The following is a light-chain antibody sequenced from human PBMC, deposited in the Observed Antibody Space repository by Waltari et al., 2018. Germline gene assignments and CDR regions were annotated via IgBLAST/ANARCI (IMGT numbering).Light chain of an antibody. CDR1: NSNIGNNY. J-gene: IGLJ3*02. CDR3: ATWDSSLSAL. V-gene: IGLV1-51*01. Sequence: QSVLTQPPSVSAAPGQKVTISCSGSNSNIGNNYVAWYQQLPGTAPKLLIYDNSEGPSGIPDRFSGSKSGTSATLDITGLRTGDEADYYCATWDSSLSALFGGETKLTVL. CDR2: DNS.